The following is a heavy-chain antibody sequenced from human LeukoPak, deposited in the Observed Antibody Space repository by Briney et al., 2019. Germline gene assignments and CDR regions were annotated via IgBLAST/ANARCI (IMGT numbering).Heavy chain of an antibody. CDR1: GYTFTNYY. V-gene: IGHV1-46*01. D-gene: IGHD3-16*01. Sequence: ASVKVSCKASGYTFTNYYMHWVRQAPGQGLEWMGIINPSDGSTDYAQKFPGRITMTRDTSTSTVYMKLSSLTSEDTAIYYCARGNCYGRCFDSWGQGTLVTVSS. J-gene: IGHJ4*02. CDR3: ARGNCYGRCFDS. CDR2: INPSDGST.